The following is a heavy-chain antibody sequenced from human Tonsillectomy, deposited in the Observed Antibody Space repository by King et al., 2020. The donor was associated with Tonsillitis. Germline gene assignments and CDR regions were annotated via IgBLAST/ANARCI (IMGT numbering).Heavy chain of an antibody. CDR2: IKSKTDGGTT. Sequence: EVQLVESGGGLVKPGGSLRLSCAASGFTFTNAWMSLVRQAPGKGLEWVGRIKSKTDGGTTDLAAPVKGRFIISRDDSKNTLYLQMNSLRTEDTAVYYCTTTYYDTSGYPYYFDYWGQGTLVTVSS. J-gene: IGHJ4*02. V-gene: IGHV3-15*01. CDR1: GFTFTNAW. D-gene: IGHD3-22*01. CDR3: TTTYYDTSGYPYYFDY.